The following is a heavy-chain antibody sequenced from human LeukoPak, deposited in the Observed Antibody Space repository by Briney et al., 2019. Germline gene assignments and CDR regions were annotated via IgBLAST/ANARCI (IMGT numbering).Heavy chain of an antibody. V-gene: IGHV3-9*01. CDR1: GFTFDDYA. Sequence: GGSLRLSCAASGFTFDDYAMHWVRQAPGKGLEWVSGISGNSGSIGYADSVKGRFTISRDNAKNSLYLEMNSLRAEDTAVYYCARRPYYYDSLDYWGQGTLVTVSS. CDR3: ARRPYYYDSLDY. D-gene: IGHD3-22*01. CDR2: ISGNSGSI. J-gene: IGHJ4*02.